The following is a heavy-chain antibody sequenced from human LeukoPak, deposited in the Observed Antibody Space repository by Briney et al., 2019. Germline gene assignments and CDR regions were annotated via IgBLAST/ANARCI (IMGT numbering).Heavy chain of an antibody. D-gene: IGHD6-13*01. CDR2: ISGGSSTI. J-gene: IGHJ4*02. V-gene: IGHV3-48*01. CDR1: GFSFSTHN. Sequence: GGSLRLSCGTAGFSFSTHNMNWVRQAPGKGLEWVSYISGGSSTIYYADSVKGRFTISRDNAKNSLYLQMTSLRAEDTAVYYCAREQSSWNFDYWGQGTLVTVSS. CDR3: AREQSSWNFDY.